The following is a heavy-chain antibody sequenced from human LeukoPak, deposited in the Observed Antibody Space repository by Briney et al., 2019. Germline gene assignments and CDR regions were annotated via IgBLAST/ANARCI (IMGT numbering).Heavy chain of an antibody. CDR3: AELGITMIGGV. D-gene: IGHD3-10*02. J-gene: IGHJ6*04. CDR1: GFTFSSYS. CDR2: ISFNNVI. V-gene: IGHV3-69-1*02. Sequence: GGSLRLSCAGSGFTFSSYSMNWVRQAPGKGLEWISSISFNNVIFYADSVRGRFTISRDNSKNTLYLQMNSLRAEDTAVYYCAELGITMIGGVWGKGTTVTISS.